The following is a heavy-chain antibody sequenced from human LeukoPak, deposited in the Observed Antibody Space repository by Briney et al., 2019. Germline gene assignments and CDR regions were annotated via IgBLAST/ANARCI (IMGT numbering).Heavy chain of an antibody. CDR2: ISGYTGNT. CDR1: GYSFTNYA. Sequence: ASVKVSCKASGYSFTNYAINWVRQAPGQGLEWMGWISGYTGNTNYAQKFQGRVTMTANTSTNTASMELRSLRSDDTAVYYCARPANLYYASDAFDIWGQGTMVTVSS. CDR3: ARPANLYYASDAFDI. V-gene: IGHV1-18*01. J-gene: IGHJ3*02. D-gene: IGHD3-16*01.